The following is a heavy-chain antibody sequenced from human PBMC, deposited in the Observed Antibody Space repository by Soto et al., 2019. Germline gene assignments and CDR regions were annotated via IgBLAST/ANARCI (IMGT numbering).Heavy chain of an antibody. V-gene: IGHV4-30-4*01. CDR2: IYHTGST. J-gene: IGHJ4*02. D-gene: IGHD3-10*02. CDR3: AKETVFTAVEDN. Sequence: SETLSLTCTVSGGSMSRGDYYWSWIRQPPGKGLEWIGFIYHTGSTYYSPSLKSRVTISVDTSKNQFSLKLSSVTADDTAVYYCAKETVFTAVEDNWGQGTLVTVSS. CDR1: GGSMSRGDYY.